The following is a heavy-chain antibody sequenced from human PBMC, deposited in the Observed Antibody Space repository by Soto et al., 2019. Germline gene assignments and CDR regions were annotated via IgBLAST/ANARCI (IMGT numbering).Heavy chain of an antibody. D-gene: IGHD3-9*01. CDR1: GYTFTGYY. CDR3: ARDMESYYDILLPYYDYGMDG. Sequence: QVQLVQSGAEVKKPGASVKVSCKASGYTFTGYYMHWVRQAPGQGLEWMGWINPNSGGTNYAQKFQGWVTITRDKSISTAYMELGRLRSDDTAVYYCARDMESYYDILLPYYDYGMDGWGQGTTVTVSS. V-gene: IGHV1-2*04. J-gene: IGHJ6*02. CDR2: INPNSGGT.